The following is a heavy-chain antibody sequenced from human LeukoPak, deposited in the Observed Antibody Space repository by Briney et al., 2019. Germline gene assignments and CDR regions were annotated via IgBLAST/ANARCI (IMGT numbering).Heavy chain of an antibody. Sequence: ASVEVSCKASGYTFTSYYMHWVRQAPGQGLEWMGIINPSGGSTSYAQKFQGRVTMTRDTSTSTVYMELSSLRSEDTAVYYCASYYYDSSGYPRAFDIWGQGTMVTVSS. D-gene: IGHD3-22*01. J-gene: IGHJ3*02. CDR1: GYTFTSYY. CDR2: INPSGGST. V-gene: IGHV1-46*01. CDR3: ASYYYDSSGYPRAFDI.